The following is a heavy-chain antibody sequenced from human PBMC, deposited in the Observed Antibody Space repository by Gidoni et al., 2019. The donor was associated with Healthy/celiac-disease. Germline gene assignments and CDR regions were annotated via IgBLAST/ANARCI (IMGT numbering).Heavy chain of an antibody. D-gene: IGHD3-10*01. Sequence: QVQLVQSGAEVKKPGSSVKVSCKASGGTFSSSAISWVRQAPGQGLEWMGGIIPIFGTANYAQKFQGRVTITADESTSTAYMELSSLRSEDTAVYYCARDRWPLRTVKNYYYGMDVWGQGTTVTVSS. CDR2: IIPIFGTA. CDR1: GGTFSSSA. V-gene: IGHV1-69*01. J-gene: IGHJ6*02. CDR3: ARDRWPLRTVKNYYYGMDV.